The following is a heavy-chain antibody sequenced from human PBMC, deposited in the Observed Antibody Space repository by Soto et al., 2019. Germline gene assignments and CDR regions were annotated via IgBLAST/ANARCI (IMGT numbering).Heavy chain of an antibody. D-gene: IGHD3-10*01. CDR2: NYPGDGDT. Sequence: EVKLMQSDADVTKSGQSLTISCQGSGYNFGNYWIAWVRQMPGKGLEWMGINYPGDGDTLYSPSFQGQVPFAFDRSVNTAYLKWSSLEASDTAIYYCARHVFTMARVPLDPCGQGTRVTVS. CDR3: ARHVFTMARVPLDP. J-gene: IGHJ5*02. V-gene: IGHV5-51*01. CDR1: GYNFGNYW.